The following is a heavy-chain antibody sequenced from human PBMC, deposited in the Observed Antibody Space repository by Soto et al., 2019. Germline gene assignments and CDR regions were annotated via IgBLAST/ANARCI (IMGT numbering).Heavy chain of an antibody. Sequence: GGSLRLSCTASGFTFGDYAMSWFRQAPGKGLEWVGFIRSKAYGGTTEYAASVKGRFTISRDDSKSIAYLQMNSLKTEDTAVYYCTRDAVTIFGVDLNYFDYWGQGTLVTVSS. D-gene: IGHD3-3*01. CDR1: GFTFGDYA. CDR3: TRDAVTIFGVDLNYFDY. V-gene: IGHV3-49*03. J-gene: IGHJ4*02. CDR2: IRSKAYGGTT.